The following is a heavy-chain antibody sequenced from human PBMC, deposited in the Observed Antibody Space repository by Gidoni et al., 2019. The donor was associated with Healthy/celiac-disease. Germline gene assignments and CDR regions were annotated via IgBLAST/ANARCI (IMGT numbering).Heavy chain of an antibody. J-gene: IGHJ4*02. D-gene: IGHD2-15*01. CDR2: IIPIFGTA. CDR3: AQAVVAMGGYYFDY. CDR1: GGTFSSYA. Sequence: QVQLVQSGAEVKKPGSSVKVSCKASGGTFSSYAISWVRQAPGQGLEWMGGIIPIFGTANYAQKFQGRVTITADESTSTAYMELSSLRSEDTAVYYCAQAVVAMGGYYFDYWGQGTLVTVSS. V-gene: IGHV1-69*01.